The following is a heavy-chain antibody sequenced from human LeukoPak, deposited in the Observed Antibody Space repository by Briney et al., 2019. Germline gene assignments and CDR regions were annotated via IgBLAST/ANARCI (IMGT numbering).Heavy chain of an antibody. Sequence: PEGSLRLSYSDSGFTFSNYAIHWVRQAPGKGLEYVSVISNNGGTTYYADSVKGRFTISRDNSMNTLYLQMSSLRPEDTAAYYSVKRMGRGPPRFRMDVWGHATTLTVSS. V-gene: IGHV3-64D*06. D-gene: IGHD3-10*01. J-gene: IGHJ6*02. CDR1: GFTFSNYA. CDR3: VKRMGRGPPRFRMDV. CDR2: ISNNGGTT.